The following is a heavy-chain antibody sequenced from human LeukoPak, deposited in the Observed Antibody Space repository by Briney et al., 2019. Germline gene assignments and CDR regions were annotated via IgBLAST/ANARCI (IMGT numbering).Heavy chain of an antibody. CDR3: ARHYSESSGDNAFDI. V-gene: IGHV4-34*01. Sequence: SETLSLTCAVYGGSFSGYYWSWIRQPPGKGLEWIGEINHSGSTNYNPSLKSRVTMSVDTSKNQFSLKLSSVTAADTALYYCARHYSESSGDNAFDIWGQGTMVTVSS. CDR1: GGSFSGYY. D-gene: IGHD3-10*01. CDR2: INHSGST. J-gene: IGHJ3*02.